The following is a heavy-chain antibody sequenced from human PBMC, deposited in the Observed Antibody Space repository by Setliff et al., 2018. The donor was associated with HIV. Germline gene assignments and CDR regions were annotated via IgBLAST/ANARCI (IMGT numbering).Heavy chain of an antibody. CDR2: IWYDGSNK. V-gene: IGHV3-33*06. CDR1: GFSFSSYG. J-gene: IGHJ4*02. CDR3: AKGGGNYYDDSVQSYYFDF. Sequence: GGSLRLSCAASGFSFSSYGMHWVRQAPGKGLEWVAVIWYDGSNKYYADSVKGRFTISRDNSKNTLYLQMNSLRAEDTAVYYCAKGGGNYYDDSVQSYYFDFWGQGTLVTVSS. D-gene: IGHD3-22*01.